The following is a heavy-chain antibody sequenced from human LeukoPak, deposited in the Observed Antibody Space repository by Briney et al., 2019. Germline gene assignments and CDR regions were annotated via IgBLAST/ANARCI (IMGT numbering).Heavy chain of an antibody. CDR3: AREGTGTTRDAFDI. CDR1: GFTFSSYD. V-gene: IGHV3-13*01. D-gene: IGHD1-1*01. Sequence: GGSLRLSCAASGFTFSSYDMHWVRQATGKGLEWVSAIGTAGDTYYPGSVKGRFTISRENAKDSLYLQMNSLRAGDTAVYYCAREGTGTTRDAFDIWGQATMVTVSS. CDR2: IGTAGDT. J-gene: IGHJ3*02.